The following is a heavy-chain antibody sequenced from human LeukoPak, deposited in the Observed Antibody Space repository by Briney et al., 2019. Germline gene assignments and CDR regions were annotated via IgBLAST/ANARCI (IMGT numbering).Heavy chain of an antibody. CDR3: ARGHSYGYGWFDP. V-gene: IGHV4-59*01. Sequence: SETLSLTCTVSGGSISSYYWSWIRQPPGKGLEWIGYIYYSGSTNYNPSLKSRVTISVDTSKNQFSLKLSSVTAADTAVYYCARGHSYGYGWFDPWGQGTLVTVSS. D-gene: IGHD5-18*01. CDR1: GGSISSYY. CDR2: IYYSGST. J-gene: IGHJ5*02.